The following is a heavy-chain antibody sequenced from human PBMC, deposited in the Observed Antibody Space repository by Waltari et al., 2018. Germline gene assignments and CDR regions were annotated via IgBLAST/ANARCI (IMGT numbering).Heavy chain of an antibody. D-gene: IGHD2-15*01. J-gene: IGHJ2*01. CDR2: IYGSGSI. Sequence: QMQLQESGPGLVKPSETLSLTGTVSGGSLNNYYWTWIRQTPGKGLDWIGCIYGSGSINYNPSLKSRVTISVDPSKKQISLNLTSVTAADTAVYHCARGRSYCSGGTCYSDWWYFDLWGRGTLVAVSS. CDR3: ARGRSYCSGGTCYSDWWYFDL. CDR1: GGSLNNYY. V-gene: IGHV4-59*01.